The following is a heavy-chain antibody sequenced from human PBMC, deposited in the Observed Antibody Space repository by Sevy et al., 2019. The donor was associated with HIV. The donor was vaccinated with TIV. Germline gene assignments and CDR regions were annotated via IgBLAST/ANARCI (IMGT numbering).Heavy chain of an antibody. CDR2: ISSSSSTI. J-gene: IGHJ4*02. V-gene: IGHV3-48*01. CDR1: GFTFSSYS. Sequence: GGSLRLSCAASGFTFSSYSMNWVRQAPGKGLEWVSYISSSSSTIYYADSVKGRFTISRDNAKNSLYLQMNSLRAEDTAVYYCARDGQTHQYYYDSSGYLWGQGTLVTVSS. CDR3: ARDGQTHQYYYDSSGYL. D-gene: IGHD3-22*01.